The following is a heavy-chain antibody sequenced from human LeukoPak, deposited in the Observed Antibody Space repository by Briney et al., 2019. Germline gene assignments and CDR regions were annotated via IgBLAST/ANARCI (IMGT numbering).Heavy chain of an antibody. CDR3: ATVAGATSRVNWFDP. D-gene: IGHD1-26*01. J-gene: IGHJ5*02. CDR2: VYGSGYT. Sequence: SETLSLTCNVSGGSIGSYSWSWIRQPAGKGLEWIGRVYGSGYTKYNPSLKSRVTMSVDTSKNQFSLKLTSVTAADTAVYYCATVAGATSRVNWFDPWGQGTLVTVSS. V-gene: IGHV4-4*07. CDR1: GGSIGSYS.